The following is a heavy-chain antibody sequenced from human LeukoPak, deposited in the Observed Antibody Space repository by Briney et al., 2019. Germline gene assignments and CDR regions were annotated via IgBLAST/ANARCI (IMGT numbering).Heavy chain of an antibody. CDR1: GVSISSGDYY. CDR3: ARAPPSSSWSELDY. V-gene: IGHV4-61*08. Sequence: PSQTLSLTCTVSGVSISSGDYYWSWIRQPPGKGLEWIGYIYYSGSTNYNPSLKSRVTISVDTSKNQLSLKLSSVTAADTAVYYCARAPPSSSWSELDYWGQGTLVTVSS. J-gene: IGHJ4*02. CDR2: IYYSGST. D-gene: IGHD6-13*01.